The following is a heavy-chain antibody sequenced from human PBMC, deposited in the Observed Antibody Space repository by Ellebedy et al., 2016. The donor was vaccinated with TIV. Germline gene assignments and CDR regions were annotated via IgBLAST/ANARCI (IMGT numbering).Heavy chain of an antibody. Sequence: PGGSLRLSCAASGFTFSSYGMHRVRQAPGKGLEWVAVIWYDGSNKYYADSVKGRFTISRDNSKNTLYLQMNSLRAEDTAVYYCARDTGILYGQEWGAFDIWGQGTMVTVSS. CDR2: IWYDGSNK. D-gene: IGHD3-3*01. CDR3: ARDTGILYGQEWGAFDI. CDR1: GFTFSSYG. J-gene: IGHJ3*02. V-gene: IGHV3-33*01.